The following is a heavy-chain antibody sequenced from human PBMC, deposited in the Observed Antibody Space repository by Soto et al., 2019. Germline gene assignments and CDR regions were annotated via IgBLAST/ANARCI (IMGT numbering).Heavy chain of an antibody. CDR1: GFTFSGSA. CDR3: TTPLGTQYDIRPS. V-gene: IGHV3-73*01. D-gene: IGHD3-9*01. J-gene: IGHJ4*02. CDR2: IRSKANSYAT. Sequence: EVQLVESGGGLVQPGGSLKLSCAASGFTFSGSAMHWVRQASGKGLELVGRIRSKANSYATAYAASVKGRFTISRDDSKNTAYLQMNSLTTEDTAVYYYTTPLGTQYDIRPSWGKGTLVTVS.